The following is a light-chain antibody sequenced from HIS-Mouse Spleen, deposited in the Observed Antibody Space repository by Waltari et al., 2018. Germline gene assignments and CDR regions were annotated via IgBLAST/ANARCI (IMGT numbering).Light chain of an antibody. V-gene: IGLV2-23*01. CDR2: EGS. CDR1: SSDVWSYNL. CDR3: CSYAGSSTWV. Sequence: QSALTQPASVSGSPGQSITIPCTGTSSDVWSYNLFSWYQQHPGKAPQLMIYEGSKRPSGVSNRFSGSKSGNTASLTISGLQAEDEADYYCCSYAGSSTWVFGGGTKLTVL. J-gene: IGLJ3*02.